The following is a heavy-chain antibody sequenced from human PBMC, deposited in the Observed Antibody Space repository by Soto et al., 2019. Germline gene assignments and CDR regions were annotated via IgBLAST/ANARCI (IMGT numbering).Heavy chain of an antibody. V-gene: IGHV1-69*08. J-gene: IGHJ5*02. CDR3: ARDGVGYCSGGSCYSGRWFDP. D-gene: IGHD2-15*01. CDR2: IIPILGIA. CDR1: GGTFSSYT. Sequence: QVQLVQSGAEVKKPGSSVKVSCKASGGTFSSYTISWVRQAPGQGLEWMGRIIPILGIANYAQKIQGRVTITADKSTSTAYMELRSLRSEDTAVYYCARDGVGYCSGGSCYSGRWFDPWGQGPLVAVSS.